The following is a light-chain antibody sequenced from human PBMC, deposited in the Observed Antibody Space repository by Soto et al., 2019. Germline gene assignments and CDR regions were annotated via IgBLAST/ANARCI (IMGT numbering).Light chain of an antibody. J-gene: IGKJ1*01. CDR2: GAS. CDR3: HHYGNQPRT. V-gene: IGKV3-20*01. CDR1: QSVYRNY. Sequence: EIVLTQSPGTLSLSPGERATFSCRASQSVYRNYLAWYQQKPGQTPRLLISGASSRATGIPDRFSGSGSGTDFTLTISRLEPEDFAVYFCHHYGNQPRTFGQGTKVEI.